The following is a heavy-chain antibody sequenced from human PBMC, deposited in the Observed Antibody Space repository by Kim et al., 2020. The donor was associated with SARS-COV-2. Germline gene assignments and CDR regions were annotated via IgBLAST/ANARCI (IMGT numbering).Heavy chain of an antibody. J-gene: IGHJ4*02. CDR3: ETGPSVTMVRGVKTD. CDR2: FDPEDGET. CDR1: GYTLTELS. V-gene: IGHV1-24*01. D-gene: IGHD3-10*01. Sequence: ASVKVSCKVSGYTLTELSMHWVRQAPGKGLEWMGGFDPEDGETIYAQKFQGRVTMTEDTSTDTAYMELSSLRSEDTAVYYCETGPSVTMVRGVKTDWGQGTLVTVSS.